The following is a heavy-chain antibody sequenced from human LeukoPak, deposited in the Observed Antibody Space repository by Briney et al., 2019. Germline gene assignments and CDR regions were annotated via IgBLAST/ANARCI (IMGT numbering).Heavy chain of an antibody. CDR3: AREGAAADPYFDC. CDR1: GGSISSYY. V-gene: IGHV4-59*01. CDR2: IYYSGST. D-gene: IGHD6-25*01. J-gene: IGHJ4*02. Sequence: SETLSLTCTVSGGSISSYYWSWIRQPPGKGLEWIGYIYYSGSTNYNPSLKSRVTISVDTSKNQFSLKLSSVTAADTAVYYGAREGAAADPYFDCWGQGTLVTVSS.